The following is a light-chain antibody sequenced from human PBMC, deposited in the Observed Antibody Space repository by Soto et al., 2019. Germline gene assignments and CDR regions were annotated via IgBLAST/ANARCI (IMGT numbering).Light chain of an antibody. CDR2: RSS. CDR1: QHFSSN. J-gene: IGKJ2*01. CDR3: QQYNNWPYT. V-gene: IGKV3-15*01. Sequence: EIVMTQSPATLSVSPGGSATLSCRASQHFSSNFAWYRQKPGQAPTLLIYRSSTRATGIPARFSGGGSGAEFNLTISSPQSEDFAVYYCQQYNNWPYTFGQGTKLEIK.